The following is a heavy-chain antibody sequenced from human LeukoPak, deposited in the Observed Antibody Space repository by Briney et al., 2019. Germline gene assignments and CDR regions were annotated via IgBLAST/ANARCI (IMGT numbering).Heavy chain of an antibody. CDR2: ISGSGGST. Sequence: GSLRLSCAASGFTVSSYAMSWVRQAPGKGLEWVSAISGSGGSTYYADSVKGRFTISRDNSQNRLFLQMNSLRAEDTAVYYCAKALGYTYGHGLVDWGQGTLVTVSS. CDR3: AKALGYTYGHGLVD. CDR1: GFTVSSYA. V-gene: IGHV3-23*01. J-gene: IGHJ4*02. D-gene: IGHD5-18*01.